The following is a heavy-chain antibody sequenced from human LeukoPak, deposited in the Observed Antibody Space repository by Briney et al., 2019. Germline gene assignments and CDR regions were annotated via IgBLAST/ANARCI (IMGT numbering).Heavy chain of an antibody. Sequence: SETLSLTCTVSGGSISSYYWSWIRQPAGKGLEWIGRIYTSGSTNYNPSLKSRVTMSVDTSKNQFSLKLSSVTAADTAVYYCARDIAPVGPYYFDYWGQGTLVTVS. CDR1: GGSISSYY. V-gene: IGHV4-4*07. J-gene: IGHJ4*02. CDR3: ARDIAPVGPYYFDY. CDR2: IYTSGST. D-gene: IGHD2-15*01.